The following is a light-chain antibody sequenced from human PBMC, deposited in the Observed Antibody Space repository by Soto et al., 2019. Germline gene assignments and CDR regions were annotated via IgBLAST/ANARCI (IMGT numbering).Light chain of an antibody. J-gene: IGKJ3*01. V-gene: IGKV1-39*01. CDR1: QSVSSY. CDR2: EAS. CDR3: QQSYSTPPFT. Sequence: DIQMTQSPSPLSASVGDRVAITCRTSQSVSSYLNWYQAKPGKAPKLLIYEASSLESGVPSRFSGSGSGTDFTLTISSLQPEDSATYYCQQSYSTPPFTFGPGTKVDIK.